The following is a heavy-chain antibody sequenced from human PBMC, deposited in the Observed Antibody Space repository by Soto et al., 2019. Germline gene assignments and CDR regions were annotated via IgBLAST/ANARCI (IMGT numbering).Heavy chain of an antibody. CDR2: ISGSGGST. D-gene: IGHD4-4*01. Sequence: PGGSLRLSCAASGFTFSSYAMSWVRQAPGKGLEWVSAISGSGGSTYYADSVKGRFTISRDNSKNTLYLQMNSLRAEDTAVYYCAKDLYRDGGPTVTNTFDYWGQGTLVTVSS. V-gene: IGHV3-23*01. CDR3: AKDLYRDGGPTVTNTFDY. J-gene: IGHJ4*02. CDR1: GFTFSSYA.